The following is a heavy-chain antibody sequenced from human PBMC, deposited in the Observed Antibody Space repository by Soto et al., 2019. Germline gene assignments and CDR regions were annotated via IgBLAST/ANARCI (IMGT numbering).Heavy chain of an antibody. CDR1: GGSFSGYY. CDR3: ASGYYYGSGSPIDS. D-gene: IGHD3-10*01. J-gene: IGHJ4*02. V-gene: IGHV4-34*01. Sequence: SETLSLTCAVYGGSFSGYYWSWIRQPPGKGLEWIGEINHSGSTNYNPSLKSRVTISLDTSNNQFSLKLSSVAAADTAVYYCASGYYYGSGSPIDSWGQGTLVTVSS. CDR2: INHSGST.